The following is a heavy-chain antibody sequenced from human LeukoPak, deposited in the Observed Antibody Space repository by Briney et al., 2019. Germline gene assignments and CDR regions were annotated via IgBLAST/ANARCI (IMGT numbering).Heavy chain of an antibody. V-gene: IGHV3-23*01. CDR2: ISPGGGTT. Sequence: GGSLRLSCAVSGFAFGSEAMSWVRQSPARGLEWVASISPGGGTTYYADYVKGRFTISRDNSNNTLYVQMNSLRAEDTAVYYCAKVRSGSANWALRIFDNWGQGTLVTVSS. CDR3: AKVRSGSANWALRIFDN. CDR1: GFAFGSEA. D-gene: IGHD1-1*01. J-gene: IGHJ4*02.